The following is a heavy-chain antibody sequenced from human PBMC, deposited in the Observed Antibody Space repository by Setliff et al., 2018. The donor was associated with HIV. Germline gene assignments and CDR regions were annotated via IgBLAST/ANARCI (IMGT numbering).Heavy chain of an antibody. CDR3: VTSSSWSSRLNF. J-gene: IGHJ4*02. CDR1: GGPLSGHY. Sequence: LSLTCAVYGGPLSGHYWSWIRQPPGQGLEWIGETSHSGKTNYNPSLKSRVTISVYTSKDQFSLKVTSVTAADTAVYYCVTSSSWSSRLNFWGQGMLVTVSS. D-gene: IGHD6-13*01. V-gene: IGHV4-34*01. CDR2: TSHSGKT.